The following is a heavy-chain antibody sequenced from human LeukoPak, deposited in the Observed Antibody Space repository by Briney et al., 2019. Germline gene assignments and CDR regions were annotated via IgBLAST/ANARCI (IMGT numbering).Heavy chain of an antibody. D-gene: IGHD1-26*01. V-gene: IGHV4-39*01. Sequence: SETLSLTCTVSGGSISSISSYWGWIRHPPGKGLEWIGSIYYSGSTYYNPSLKSRVTISVDTSKNQFSLKLSSVTAADTAVYYCARQARLAIDYWRQGTLVTVSS. CDR2: IYYSGST. CDR3: ARQARLAIDY. J-gene: IGHJ4*02. CDR1: GGSISSISSY.